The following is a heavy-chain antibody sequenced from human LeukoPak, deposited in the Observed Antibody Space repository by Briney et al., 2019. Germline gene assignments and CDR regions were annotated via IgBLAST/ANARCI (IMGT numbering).Heavy chain of an antibody. D-gene: IGHD3-16*02. CDR1: GFTFSSYG. CDR2: ISGSGGST. J-gene: IGHJ4*02. V-gene: IGHV3-23*01. CDR3: AKDEGGGVIVINGFDY. Sequence: GGSLRLSCAASGFTFSSYGMSWVRQAPGKGLEWVSAISGSGGSTYYADSVKGRFTISRDNSKNTLYLQMNSLRAEDTAVYYCAKDEGGGVIVINGFDYWGQGTLVTVSS.